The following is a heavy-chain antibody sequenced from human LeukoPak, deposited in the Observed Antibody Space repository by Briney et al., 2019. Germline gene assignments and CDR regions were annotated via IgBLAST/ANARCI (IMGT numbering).Heavy chain of an antibody. CDR2: INHSGST. D-gene: IGHD3-22*01. J-gene: IGHJ4*02. CDR3: ATSSSGHFFRNWYYFDY. Sequence: SETLSLTCAVYGGSFSGYYWSWLRQPPGKGLDWIGEINHSGSTNYNPSLKSRVTISVDTSNNQFSLNLSSVTAADTAVYYCATSSSGHFFRNWYYFDYWGQGTLVTVSS. V-gene: IGHV4-34*01. CDR1: GGSFSGYY.